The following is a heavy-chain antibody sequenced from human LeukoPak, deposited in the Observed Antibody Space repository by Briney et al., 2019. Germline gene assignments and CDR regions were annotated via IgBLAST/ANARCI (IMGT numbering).Heavy chain of an antibody. J-gene: IGHJ6*02. CDR2: ISSSGSTI. CDR1: GFTFSNAW. CDR3: ARDEVAEWLLDYYYGMDV. D-gene: IGHD3-3*01. V-gene: IGHV3-48*04. Sequence: PGGSPRLSCAASGFTFSNAWMNWVRQAPGKGLEWVSYISSSGSTIYYADSVKGRFTISKDNAKNSLYLQMNSLRAEDTAVYYCARDEVAEWLLDYYYGMDVWGQGTTVTVSS.